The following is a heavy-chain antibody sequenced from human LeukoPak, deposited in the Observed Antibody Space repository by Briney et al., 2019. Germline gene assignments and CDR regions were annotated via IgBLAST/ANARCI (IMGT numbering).Heavy chain of an antibody. CDR2: INPSGGST. D-gene: IGHD1-1*01. J-gene: IGHJ3*02. CDR1: GYTFTSYY. CDR3: VTKPLDFDI. V-gene: IGHV1-46*01. Sequence: ASVKVSCKSSGYTFTSYYMHWVRQAPGQGLEWMGIINPSGGSTSYAQKFQGRVTMTRDTSTSTVYMELSSLRSEDTAVYYCVTKPLDFDIWGQGTMVTVSS.